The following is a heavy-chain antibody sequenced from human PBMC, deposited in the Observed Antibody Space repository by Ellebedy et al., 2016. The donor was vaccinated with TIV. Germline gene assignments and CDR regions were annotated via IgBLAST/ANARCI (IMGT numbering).Heavy chain of an antibody. CDR3: ARDGSYGDFLSPTHAFEI. D-gene: IGHD4-17*01. CDR1: GFSFSSYW. CDR2: INQDGSQR. Sequence: GESLKISCAASGFSFSSYWMSWVCQAPGKGLEWVANINQDGSQRYFVDSVKGRFTISRDNAKNSLFLQMNSLRAEDTALYYCARDGSYGDFLSPTHAFEIWGQGTMVTVSS. J-gene: IGHJ3*02. V-gene: IGHV3-7*01.